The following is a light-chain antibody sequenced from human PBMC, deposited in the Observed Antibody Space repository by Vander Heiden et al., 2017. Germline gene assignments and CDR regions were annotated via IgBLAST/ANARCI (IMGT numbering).Light chain of an antibody. CDR1: QTLNSW. V-gene: IGKV1-5*03. CDR2: KTS. Sequence: DIQMTQSPSTLSASVGDRVTITCRASQTLNSWLAWYQQKPGKAPKLLIHKTSILHSGVPSRFSGSGSETEFTLTINSLQPDDFATYYCQQYRTTSGAFGQETKVEVK. J-gene: IGKJ1*01. CDR3: QQYRTTSGA.